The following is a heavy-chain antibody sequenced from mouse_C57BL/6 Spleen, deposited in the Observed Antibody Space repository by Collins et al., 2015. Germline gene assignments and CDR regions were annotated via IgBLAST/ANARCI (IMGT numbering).Heavy chain of an antibody. V-gene: IGHV1-76*01. CDR2: IYPGSSNT. CDR3: ARTYGSSFYHFDY. J-gene: IGHJ2*01. CDR1: GYTFTDYY. Sequence: QVQLKQSGAELVRPGASVNLSCKASGYTFTDYYINWVKQRPGQGLERIAGIYPGSSNTYYNEKFKGKATLTAEKSSSTAYIQLSSLTSEDSAVYFCARTYGSSFYHFDYWGQGTTLTVSS. D-gene: IGHD1-1*01.